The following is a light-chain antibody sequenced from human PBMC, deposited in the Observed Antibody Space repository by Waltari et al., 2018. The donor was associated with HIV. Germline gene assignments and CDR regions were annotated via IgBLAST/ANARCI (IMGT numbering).Light chain of an antibody. J-gene: IGKJ4*01. CDR2: WAS. V-gene: IGKV4-1*01. CDR1: QSVLYSPNNKNY. CDR3: QQYYSTPLT. Sequence: DIVMSQSPDSLAVSLGESATINCESSQSVLYSPNNKNYLAWYQQKPGQPPKLLLYWASTLESEVPDRFRSSGSGTDFTLTISSLQAEDVAVYYCQQYYSTPLTFGGGTKVEIK.